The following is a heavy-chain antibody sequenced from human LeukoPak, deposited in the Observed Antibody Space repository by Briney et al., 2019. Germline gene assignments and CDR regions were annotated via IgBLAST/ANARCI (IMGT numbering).Heavy chain of an antibody. V-gene: IGHV4-59*01. CDR1: GGSISSYY. Sequence: SETLSLTCTVSGGSISSYYWSWIRQPPGKGLEWIGYIYYSGSTNYNPSLKSRVTISVDTSKNQFSLKLSSVTAADTAVYYCARDLGYSQYEAFDPWGQGTLVTVSP. CDR2: IYYSGST. D-gene: IGHD4-11*01. J-gene: IGHJ5*02. CDR3: ARDLGYSQYEAFDP.